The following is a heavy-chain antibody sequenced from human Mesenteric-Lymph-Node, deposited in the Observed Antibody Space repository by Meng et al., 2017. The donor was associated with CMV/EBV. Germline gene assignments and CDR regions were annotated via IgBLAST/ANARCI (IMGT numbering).Heavy chain of an antibody. CDR3: ARCPSAFDAFDV. V-gene: IGHV1-18*01. CDR1: GYTFTTYT. Sequence: ASVKVSCKASGYTFTTYTISWVRQAPGQGLEWMGWISAYIGNRKYAQKLQGRVTMTTDTSTSTAYMELRSLRSDDTAVYYCARCPSAFDAFDVWGQGTMVTVSS. J-gene: IGHJ3*01. CDR2: ISAYIGNR. D-gene: IGHD3-3*02.